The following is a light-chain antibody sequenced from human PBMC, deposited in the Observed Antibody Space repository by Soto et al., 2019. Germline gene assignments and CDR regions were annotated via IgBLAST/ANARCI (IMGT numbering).Light chain of an antibody. Sequence: QSALTQPASVSGSPGQSIAISCSGTSSDVGNNNHVCWYQQNPGKAPKLMIFEVSNRPSGVSDRFSGSKSGNTASLTISGLQAEDEADYYCSSYTSNNTWVFGGGTKLTVL. J-gene: IGLJ3*02. CDR2: EVS. CDR1: SSDVGNNNH. CDR3: SSYTSNNTWV. V-gene: IGLV2-14*01.